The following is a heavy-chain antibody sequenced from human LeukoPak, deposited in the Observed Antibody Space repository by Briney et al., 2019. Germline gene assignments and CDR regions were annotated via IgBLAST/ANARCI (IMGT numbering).Heavy chain of an antibody. D-gene: IGHD3-9*01. V-gene: IGHV3-20*04. CDR3: AKEYDDILTGYYPIPAPFDY. CDR2: INWNGDNT. Sequence: GGSLRLSCAASGFTFDDYGMSWVRQGPGKGLEWVSGINWNGDNTGYGDSVKGRFTISRDNSKNTLYLQMNSLRAEDTAVYYCAKEYDDILTGYYPIPAPFDYWGQGTLVTVSS. J-gene: IGHJ4*02. CDR1: GFTFDDYG.